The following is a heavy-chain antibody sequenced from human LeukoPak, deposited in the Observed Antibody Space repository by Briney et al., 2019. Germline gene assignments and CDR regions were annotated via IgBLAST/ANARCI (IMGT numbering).Heavy chain of an antibody. CDR1: GFTFSSYE. J-gene: IGHJ4*02. Sequence: GGSLRLSCAVSGFTFSSYEMNWVRQAPGKGLEWVSYISSSGSTIYYADSVKGRFTISRDNAKNSLYLQMNSLRVEDTAVYYCARDSQRWGDFDSWGQGTLVSVSS. CDR3: ARDSQRWGDFDS. CDR2: ISSSGSTI. D-gene: IGHD5-24*01. V-gene: IGHV3-48*03.